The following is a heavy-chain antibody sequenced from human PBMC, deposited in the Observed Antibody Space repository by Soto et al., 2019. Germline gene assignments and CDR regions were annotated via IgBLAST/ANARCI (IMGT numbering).Heavy chain of an antibody. J-gene: IGHJ5*02. Sequence: QVQLVQSGAEVKKPGSSVKVSCKASGGTFSSYAISWARQAPGQGLEWMGGIIPIFGTSNYAQKFQGRVTITADESTSTAYMELSSLRSEDTAVYYCERDYRTMVRGGWFDPWGQGTLVTVSS. V-gene: IGHV1-69*01. CDR2: IIPIFGTS. CDR3: ERDYRTMVRGGWFDP. CDR1: GGTFSSYA. D-gene: IGHD3-10*01.